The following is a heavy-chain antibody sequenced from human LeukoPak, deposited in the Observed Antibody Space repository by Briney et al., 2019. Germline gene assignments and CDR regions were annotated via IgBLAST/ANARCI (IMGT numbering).Heavy chain of an antibody. D-gene: IGHD5-12*01. J-gene: IGHJ6*02. CDR1: GSTFSSYA. V-gene: IGHV3-23*01. Sequence: GGSLRLSCAASGSTFSSYAMSWVRQAPGKGLEWVSAISGSGGSTYYADSVKGRFTISRDNSKNTLYLQMNSLRAEDTAVYYCAAWGWLQGGYYYYGMDVWGQGTTVTVSS. CDR3: AAWGWLQGGYYYYGMDV. CDR2: ISGSGGST.